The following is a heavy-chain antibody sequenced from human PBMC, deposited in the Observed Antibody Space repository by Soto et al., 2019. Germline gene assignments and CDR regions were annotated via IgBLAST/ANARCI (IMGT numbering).Heavy chain of an antibody. J-gene: IGHJ6*03. CDR1: GYTFTYYF. V-gene: IGHV1-46*01. Sequence: GASVKVSCKASGYTFTYYFMNWVRQAPGQGLEWMGRINPSGGSTIYAQKFQGRVTMTRDTSTTTVYMELSSLRSDDTAVYYCVILCSGSPRMDAWGKGTTVTVS. CDR2: INPSGGST. CDR3: VILCSGSPRMDA. D-gene: IGHD3-10*02.